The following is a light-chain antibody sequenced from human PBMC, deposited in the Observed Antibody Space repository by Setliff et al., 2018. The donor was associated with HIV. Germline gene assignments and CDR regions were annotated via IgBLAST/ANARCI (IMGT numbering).Light chain of an antibody. V-gene: IGLV3-21*04. CDR2: YDS. Sequence: SYELTQPPSVSVAPGKTARITCGGNNIGSKSVHWHQQKPGQAPVLVIYYDSDRPSGIPERFSGSNSGNTATLTISRVEAGDEAVYYCQVWDSSSDHYVFGTGTKVTVL. CDR1: NIGSKS. J-gene: IGLJ1*01. CDR3: QVWDSSSDHYV.